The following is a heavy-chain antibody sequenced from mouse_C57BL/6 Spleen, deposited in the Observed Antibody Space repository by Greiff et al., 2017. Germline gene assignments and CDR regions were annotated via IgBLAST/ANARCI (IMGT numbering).Heavy chain of an antibody. Sequence: DVKLVESGGGLVKPGGSLKLSCAASGFTFSSYAMSWVRQTPEKRLEWVATISDGGSYTYYPDNVKGRFTISRDNAKNNLYLQMSHLKSEDTAMYYCARARLREGYFDYWGQGTTLTVSS. CDR2: ISDGGSYT. J-gene: IGHJ2*01. D-gene: IGHD6-1*01. V-gene: IGHV5-4*03. CDR3: ARARLREGYFDY. CDR1: GFTFSSYA.